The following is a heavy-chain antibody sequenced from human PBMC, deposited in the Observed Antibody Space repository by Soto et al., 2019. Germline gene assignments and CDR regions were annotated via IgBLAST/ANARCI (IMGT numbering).Heavy chain of an antibody. Sequence: PVGSLRLSCAASGFTFDDYAMHWVRQAPGKGLEWVSGISWNSGSVGYTDSVKGRFTVSRDNAKNSLYLQMHSLRAEDTALYYCAKAMGGSYYYDSSGYPSAEYFQHWGQGTLVTVSS. D-gene: IGHD3-22*01. CDR1: GFTFDDYA. J-gene: IGHJ1*01. V-gene: IGHV3-9*01. CDR2: ISWNSGSV. CDR3: AKAMGGSYYYDSSGYPSAEYFQH.